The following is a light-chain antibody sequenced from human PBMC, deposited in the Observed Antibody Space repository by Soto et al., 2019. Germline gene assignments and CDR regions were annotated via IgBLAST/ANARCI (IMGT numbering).Light chain of an antibody. V-gene: IGLV1-51*02. CDR3: ATWDSSLSAVV. CDR2: ETY. Sequence: QSVLTQPPSVSAAPGQKVTISCSGSSSNIGNNYVSWYRQLPGTAPKLLIYETYKRPSGIPDRLSGSKSGTSATLGITGLQTGDEADYYCATWDSSLSAVVFGGGTKLTVL. J-gene: IGLJ2*01. CDR1: SSNIGNNY.